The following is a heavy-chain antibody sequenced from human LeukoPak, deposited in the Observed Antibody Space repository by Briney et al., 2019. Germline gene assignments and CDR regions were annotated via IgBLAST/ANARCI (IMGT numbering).Heavy chain of an antibody. J-gene: IGHJ4*02. V-gene: IGHV4-34*01. Sequence: SETLSLTCAVYGGSFSGYHWSWIRQPPGKGLEWIGEINHSGSTNYNPSLKSRVTISVDTSKNQFSLKLSSVTAADTAVYYCARRSGSYYMAWGQGTLVTVSS. D-gene: IGHD3-10*01. CDR2: INHSGST. CDR1: GGSFSGYH. CDR3: ARRSGSYYMA.